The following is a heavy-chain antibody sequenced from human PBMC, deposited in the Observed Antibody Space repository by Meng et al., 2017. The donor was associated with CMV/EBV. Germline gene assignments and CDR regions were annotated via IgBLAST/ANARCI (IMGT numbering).Heavy chain of an antibody. J-gene: IGHJ4*02. CDR1: GFTFSSYA. CDR2: ISGSGGST. D-gene: IGHD3-3*01. CDR3: AKDGLPYDFWSGYEPNFDY. V-gene: IGHV3-23*01. Sequence: GESLKISCAASGFTFSSYAMSWVRQAPGKGLEWVSAISGSGGSTYYADSVKGRFTISRDNSKNTLYLQMNSLRAEDTAVYYCAKDGLPYDFWSGYEPNFDYWGQGTLVTVSS.